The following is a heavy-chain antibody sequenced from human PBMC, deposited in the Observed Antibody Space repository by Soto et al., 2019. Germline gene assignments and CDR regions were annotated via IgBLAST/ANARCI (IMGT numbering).Heavy chain of an antibody. D-gene: IGHD3-22*01. Sequence: QVQLQESGPGLVKPSETLSLTCTVSGGSVSSGSYYWSWIRQPPGKGLEWIGYIYYSGSTAYNPSLKSRVTMSVDTSKNQFSLKLSSVTAADTAVYYCARYYYDDSVFFDSWGQGTLVTVSS. CDR3: ARYYYDDSVFFDS. J-gene: IGHJ4*02. CDR1: GGSVSSGSYY. V-gene: IGHV4-61*01. CDR2: IYYSGST.